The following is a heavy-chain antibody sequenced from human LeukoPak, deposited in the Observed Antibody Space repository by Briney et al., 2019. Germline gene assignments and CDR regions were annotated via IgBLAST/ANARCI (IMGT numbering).Heavy chain of an antibody. D-gene: IGHD3-3*01. CDR3: ARDFLDFSVDY. CDR2: ISYDRSKK. CDR1: GFTFSSYA. V-gene: IGHV3-30*04. J-gene: IGHJ4*02. Sequence: GGSLRLSCAASGFTFSSYAMHWVRQAPGKGLEWVAFISYDRSKKSHANSVRGRFTISRDNSKNTLYLQMNSLRAEDTAVYYCARDFLDFSVDYWGQGTLVTVSS.